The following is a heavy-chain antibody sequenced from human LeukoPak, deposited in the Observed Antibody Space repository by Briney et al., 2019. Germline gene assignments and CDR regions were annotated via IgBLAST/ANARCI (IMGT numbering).Heavy chain of an antibody. V-gene: IGHV3-33*01. J-gene: IGHJ4*02. D-gene: IGHD6-13*01. CDR3: ARVGSSWAVIDY. CDR1: GFIFNTYG. Sequence: GGSLRLSCAASGFIFNTYGMHWVRQAPGKGLEWAAVIWYDGSNKYYADSVKGRFTISRDNSKNTLYLQMNSLRAEDTAVYYCARVGSSWAVIDYWGQGTLVTVSS. CDR2: IWYDGSNK.